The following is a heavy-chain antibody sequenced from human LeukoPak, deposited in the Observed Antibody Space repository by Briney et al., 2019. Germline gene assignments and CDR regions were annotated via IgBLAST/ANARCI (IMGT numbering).Heavy chain of an antibody. CDR1: GGSISNYY. V-gene: IGHV4-59*01. J-gene: IGHJ6*03. CDR3: ARVSWFPGTSYYYMDV. CDR2: IYYSGST. D-gene: IGHD1-1*01. Sequence: PSETLSLTCTVSGGSISNYYWSWIRQPPGKGLEWIGYIYYSGSTNYNPSLKSRVTISVDTSKNQFSLKLGSVTAADTAVYYCARVSWFPGTSYYYMDVWGKGTTVTVSS.